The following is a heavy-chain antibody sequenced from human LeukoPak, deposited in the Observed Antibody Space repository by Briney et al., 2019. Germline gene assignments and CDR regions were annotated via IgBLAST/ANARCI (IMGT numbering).Heavy chain of an antibody. CDR3: ARGLGYYSSSWWGKNWFDP. Sequence: SVKVSCKASGGTFSSYAISWVRQAPGQGLEWMGGIIPIFGTADYAQKFQGRVTITADESTSTAYMELSSLRSEDTAVYYCARGLGYYSSSWWGKNWFDPWGQGTLVTVSS. J-gene: IGHJ5*02. CDR1: GGTFSSYA. D-gene: IGHD6-13*01. V-gene: IGHV1-69*13. CDR2: IIPIFGTA.